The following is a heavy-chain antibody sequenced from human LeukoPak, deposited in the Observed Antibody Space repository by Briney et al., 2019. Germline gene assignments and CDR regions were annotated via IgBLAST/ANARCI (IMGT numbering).Heavy chain of an antibody. CDR2: ISSSSSYI. D-gene: IGHD5-12*01. V-gene: IGHV3-21*01. CDR1: GFTFSSYG. Sequence: PGGSLRLSCAASGFTFSSYGMHWVRQAPGKGLEWVSSISSSSSYIYYADSVKGRFTISRDNAKNSLYLQMNSLRAEDTAVYYCAIPSHSRWGAFDIWGQGTMVTVSS. J-gene: IGHJ3*02. CDR3: AIPSHSRWGAFDI.